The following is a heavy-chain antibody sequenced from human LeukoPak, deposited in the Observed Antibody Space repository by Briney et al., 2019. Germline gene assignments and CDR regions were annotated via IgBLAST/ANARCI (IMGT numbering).Heavy chain of an antibody. Sequence: PSETLSLTCTVSGGSISSYYWSWIRQPPGKGLEWIGYTYYSGSTNYNPSLKSRVTISVDTSKNQFSLKLSSVTAADTAVYYCARATKTTANSFDYWGQGTLVTVSS. J-gene: IGHJ4*02. CDR3: ARATKTTANSFDY. CDR1: GGSISSYY. CDR2: TYYSGST. D-gene: IGHD4-17*01. V-gene: IGHV4-59*01.